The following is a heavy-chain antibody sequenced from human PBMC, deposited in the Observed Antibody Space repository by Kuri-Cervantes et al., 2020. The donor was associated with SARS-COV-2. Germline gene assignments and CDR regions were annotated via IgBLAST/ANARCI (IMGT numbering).Heavy chain of an antibody. V-gene: IGHV3-30*02. CDR2: IRYDGSSK. CDR3: AKDQYDFWSGYYFDY. J-gene: IGHJ4*02. Sequence: GGSLRLSCAASGFTFSSYGMHWVRQAPGKGLEWVAFIRYDGSSKYYADSVKGRFTISRDNSKNTLYLQMNSLRAEDTAVYYCAKDQYDFWSGYYFDYWGQGTLVTVSS. D-gene: IGHD3-3*01. CDR1: GFTFSSYG.